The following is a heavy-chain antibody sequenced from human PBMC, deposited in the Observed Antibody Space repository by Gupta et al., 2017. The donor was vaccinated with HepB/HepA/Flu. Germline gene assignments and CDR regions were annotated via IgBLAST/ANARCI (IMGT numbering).Heavy chain of an antibody. CDR3: TNSPSWYNRYFDY. D-gene: IGHD6-13*01. CDR2: ISWNGDNV. CDR1: GFTFDDYA. Sequence: EVQLVESGGGLVQPGRSLRLSCAASGFTFDDYAMHWVRQAPGKGLEWVSGISWNGDNVGYADSVKGRFTISRDNAKNSLFLQMNSLRAEDTAFYYCTNSPSWYNRYFDYWGQGTLVTVSS. J-gene: IGHJ4*02. V-gene: IGHV3-9*01.